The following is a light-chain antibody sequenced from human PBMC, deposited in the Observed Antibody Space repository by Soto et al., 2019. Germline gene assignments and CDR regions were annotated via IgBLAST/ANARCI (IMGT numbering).Light chain of an antibody. J-gene: IGLJ1*01. Sequence: QSALTQPASVSGSPGQSITISCTGTSSDIGGFYYVSWYQHHPGKGPKLLIYEVSYRPSGISDRFSGSKSGNTASLTISGLQPEDDGDYYCSSYTSNNPRVFGTGTKVTVL. CDR1: SSDIGGFYY. CDR3: SSYTSNNPRV. CDR2: EVS. V-gene: IGLV2-14*01.